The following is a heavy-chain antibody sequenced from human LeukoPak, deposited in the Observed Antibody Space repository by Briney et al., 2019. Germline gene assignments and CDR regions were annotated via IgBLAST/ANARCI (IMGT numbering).Heavy chain of an antibody. Sequence: GGSLRLSCAASGFTFSSYGMHWVRQAPGEGLEWVAFIRNDGSNKYYADSVKGRFTISRDNSKNTLYLQMNSLRAEDTAVYYCAKIDYGDYYYYYYMDVWGKGTTVTISS. D-gene: IGHD4-17*01. CDR1: GFTFSSYG. V-gene: IGHV3-30*02. CDR2: IRNDGSNK. J-gene: IGHJ6*03. CDR3: AKIDYGDYYYYYYMDV.